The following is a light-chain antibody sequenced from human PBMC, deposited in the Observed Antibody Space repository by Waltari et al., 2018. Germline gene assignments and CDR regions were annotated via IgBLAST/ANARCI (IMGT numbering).Light chain of an antibody. CDR3: YSSDSTGLRV. J-gene: IGLJ1*01. CDR1: ELPRKY. V-gene: IGLV3-10*01. CDR2: EDT. Sequence: SYELTQTPSVSVSPGQTARITCSGHELPRKYAYWFQQKSGQAPRLAIYEDTQRPSGIPESSSGSSSGTVATLTITGAQVDDEADYYCYSSDSTGLRVFGGGTTVVVL.